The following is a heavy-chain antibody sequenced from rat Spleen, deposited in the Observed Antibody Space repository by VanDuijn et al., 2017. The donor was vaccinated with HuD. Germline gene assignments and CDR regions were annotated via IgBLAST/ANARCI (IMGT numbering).Heavy chain of an antibody. V-gene: IGHV5-20*01. J-gene: IGHJ2*01. D-gene: IGHD1-6*01. CDR3: VRDRILRSTGFDY. CDR1: GFTFSDYY. CDR2: INYDGTVT. Sequence: EVQLVESDGGLVQPGRSLKLSCAASGFTFSDYYMAWVRQAPTKGLEWVASINYDGTVTYHRDSVKGRFTISRDNAKSSLYLQMESMRSEDTATDYCVRDRILRSTGFDYWGQGVMVTVSS.